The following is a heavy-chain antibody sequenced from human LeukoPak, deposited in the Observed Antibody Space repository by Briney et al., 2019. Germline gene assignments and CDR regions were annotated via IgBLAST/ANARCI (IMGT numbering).Heavy chain of an antibody. CDR1: GGSIRSYY. CDR2: IYYSGST. CDR3: VRHPWRMGSRDYNFDY. V-gene: IGHV4-59*08. Sequence: SETLSLTCTVSGGSIRSYYWSWIRQPPGKGLEWIGHIYYSGSTNYNPSLKSRVTISVDTSKNQFSLKMTSVTAADTAVYYCVRHPWRMGSRDYNFDYWGQGTLVTVSS. D-gene: IGHD3-16*01. J-gene: IGHJ4*02.